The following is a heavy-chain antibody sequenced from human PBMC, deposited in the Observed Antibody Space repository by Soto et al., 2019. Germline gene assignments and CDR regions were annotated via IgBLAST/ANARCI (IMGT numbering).Heavy chain of an antibody. CDR3: ARNHDYGDPYYYYGMDV. CDR2: IYYSGST. V-gene: IGHV4-61*01. Sequence: SETLSLTCTVSGGSVSSGSYYWSWIRQPPGKGLEWIGYIYYSGSTNYNPSLKSRVTISVDTSKNQFSLKLSSVTAADTAVYYCARNHDYGDPYYYYGMDVWGQGTTVTVSS. CDR1: GGSVSSGSYY. D-gene: IGHD4-17*01. J-gene: IGHJ6*02.